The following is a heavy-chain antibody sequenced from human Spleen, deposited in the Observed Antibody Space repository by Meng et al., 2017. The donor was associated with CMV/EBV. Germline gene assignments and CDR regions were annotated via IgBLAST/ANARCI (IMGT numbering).Heavy chain of an antibody. CDR3: ARVSSRGGATNFDY. D-gene: IGHD1-26*01. CDR1: GGYISSYY. CDR2: IYYSGST. Sequence: CTVSGGYISSYYWSWIRQPPGKGLEWIGYIYYSGSTNYNPSLKSRVTISVDTSKNQFSLKLSSVTAADTAVYYCARVSSRGGATNFDYWGQGTLVTVSS. J-gene: IGHJ4*02. V-gene: IGHV4-59*01.